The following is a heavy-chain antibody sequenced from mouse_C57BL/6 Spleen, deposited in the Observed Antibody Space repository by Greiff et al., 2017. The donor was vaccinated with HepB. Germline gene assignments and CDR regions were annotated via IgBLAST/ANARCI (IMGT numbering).Heavy chain of an antibody. CDR2: ISSGSSTI. Sequence: EVQVVESGGGLVKPGGSLKLSCAASGFTFSDYGMHWVRQAPEKGLEWVAYISSGSSTIYYADTVKGRFTISRDNAKNTLFLQMTSLRSEDTAMYYCARPFYYSNYEAWFAYWGQGTLVTVSA. V-gene: IGHV5-17*01. CDR3: ARPFYYSNYEAWFAY. D-gene: IGHD2-5*01. CDR1: GFTFSDYG. J-gene: IGHJ3*01.